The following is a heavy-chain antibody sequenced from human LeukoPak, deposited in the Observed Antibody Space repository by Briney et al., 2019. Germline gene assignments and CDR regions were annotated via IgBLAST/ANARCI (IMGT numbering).Heavy chain of an antibody. V-gene: IGHV4-59*01. CDR3: ARVWDTAMDLIDY. CDR1: GGSISSYY. J-gene: IGHJ4*02. Sequence: SETLSLTCTVSGGSISSYYWSWIRQPPGKGLEWIGYIYYSGSTNYNPSLKSRVTISVDTSKNQFSLKLSSVTAADTAVYYCARVWDTAMDLIDYWGQGTLVTVSS. D-gene: IGHD5-18*01. CDR2: IYYSGST.